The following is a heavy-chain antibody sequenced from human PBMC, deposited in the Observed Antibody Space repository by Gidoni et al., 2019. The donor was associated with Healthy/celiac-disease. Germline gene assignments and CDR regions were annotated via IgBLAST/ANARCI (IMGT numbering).Heavy chain of an antibody. CDR2: IYWNDDK. D-gene: IGHD3-9*01. Sequence: ALIYWNDDKRYSPSLKSRLTITKDTSKNQVVLTMTNMDPVDTATYYCAHRRSVLRYFDWLLSNPYFDYWGQGTLVTVSS. J-gene: IGHJ4*02. V-gene: IGHV2-5*01. CDR3: AHRRSVLRYFDWLLSNPYFDY.